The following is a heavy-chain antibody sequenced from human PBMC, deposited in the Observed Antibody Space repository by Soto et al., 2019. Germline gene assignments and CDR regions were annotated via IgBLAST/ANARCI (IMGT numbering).Heavy chain of an antibody. CDR3: ASYVRGPAFYLDP. CDR2: ISKNGDEE. J-gene: IGHJ5*02. D-gene: IGHD3-10*02. CDR1: GFTFTAYA. V-gene: IGHV3-23*01. Sequence: GGSLRLSCAASGFTFTAYAMSWVRQAPGKGLEWVSVISKNGDEEYYADSVTGRFTISRDSSNNLLYLRMSSLRVEDTAVYYCASYVRGPAFYLDPWGQGTLVTVSS.